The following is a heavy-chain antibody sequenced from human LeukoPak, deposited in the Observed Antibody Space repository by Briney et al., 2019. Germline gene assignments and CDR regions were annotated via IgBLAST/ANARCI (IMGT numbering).Heavy chain of an antibody. V-gene: IGHV3-30*18. Sequence: PGGSLRLSCAASGFSFNNYAVYWVRQAPGKGLEWVALISYDGGDKYYAESMKGRITISRDNAKNSLYLQMNSLRAEDTAVYYCAELGITMIGGVWGKGTTVTISS. CDR1: GFSFNNYA. CDR2: ISYDGGDK. D-gene: IGHD3-10*02. J-gene: IGHJ6*04. CDR3: AELGITMIGGV.